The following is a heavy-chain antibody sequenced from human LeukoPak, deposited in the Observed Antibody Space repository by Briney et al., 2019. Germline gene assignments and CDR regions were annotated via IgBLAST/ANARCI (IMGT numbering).Heavy chain of an antibody. D-gene: IGHD3-3*01. J-gene: IGHJ4*02. CDR1: GGSISSSSYY. CDR3: ARQLTYYDFWSGYLDY. V-gene: IGHV4-39*01. CDR2: IYYSGST. Sequence: SETLSLTCTVSGGSISSSSYYWGWLRQPPGKGLEWIGSIYYSGSTYYNPSLKSRVTISVDTSKNQSSLKLSSVTAADTAVYYCARQLTYYDFWSGYLDYWGQGTLVTVSS.